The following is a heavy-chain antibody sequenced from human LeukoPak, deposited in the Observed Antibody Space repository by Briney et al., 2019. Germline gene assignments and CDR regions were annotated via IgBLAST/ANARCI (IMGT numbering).Heavy chain of an antibody. D-gene: IGHD5-12*01. CDR3: ARVGYGGYGVLDY. CDR2: ISYDGSSK. CDR1: GFTFSTYA. J-gene: IGHJ4*02. V-gene: IGHV3-30*04. Sequence: GGSLRLSCTASGFTFSTYAMHWVRQAPGKGLEWVAVISYDGSSKYYADSVKGRFTISRDNAKNSLYLQMNSLRAEDTAVYYCARVGYGGYGVLDYWGQGTLVTISS.